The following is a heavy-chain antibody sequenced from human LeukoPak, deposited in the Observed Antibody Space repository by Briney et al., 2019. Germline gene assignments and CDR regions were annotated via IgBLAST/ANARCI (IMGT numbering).Heavy chain of an antibody. CDR1: GGSISSGTYY. CDR3: ARTAPRWTSSFLRSPGEPEPDY. D-gene: IGHD5-24*01. J-gene: IGHJ4*02. Sequence: KPSETLSLTCTVSGGSISSGTYYWGWIRQPPGKGLEWIGSIYYSGSSYYNSSLKSRVTMSVDPSQNQFSLKLNSLTAADTAVYYCARTAPRWTSSFLRSPGEPEPDYWGRGTLVTVSS. CDR2: IYYSGSS. V-gene: IGHV4-39*01.